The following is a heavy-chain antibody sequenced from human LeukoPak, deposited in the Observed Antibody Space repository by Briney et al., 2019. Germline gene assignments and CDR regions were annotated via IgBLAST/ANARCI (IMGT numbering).Heavy chain of an antibody. D-gene: IGHD6-6*01. CDR1: GFAFSSYW. CDR3: ARSAAARRGLYFDY. Sequence: PGESLKISCKGSGFAFSSYWIGWVRQMPGKGLEWMGIIYPGDSETGYSPSFQGQVTISADNSITTAYLQWSSLKASDTAMYYCARSAAARRGLYFDYWGQGTLVTISS. CDR2: IYPGDSET. V-gene: IGHV5-51*01. J-gene: IGHJ4*02.